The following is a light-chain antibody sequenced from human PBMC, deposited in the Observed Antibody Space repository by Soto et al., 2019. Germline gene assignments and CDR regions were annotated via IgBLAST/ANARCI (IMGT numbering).Light chain of an antibody. CDR3: SSYTTTTTSCV. CDR1: SNDVGGYNY. CDR2: DVS. V-gene: IGLV2-14*01. Sequence: QSVLTQPASVSGSPGQSITISCTGTSNDVGGYNYVSWYQQYPDKAPTLIIYDVSNRPSGVSTRFSGSKSGNRASLTISGLQAEDEADYYCSSYTTTTTSCVFGTGTK. J-gene: IGLJ1*01.